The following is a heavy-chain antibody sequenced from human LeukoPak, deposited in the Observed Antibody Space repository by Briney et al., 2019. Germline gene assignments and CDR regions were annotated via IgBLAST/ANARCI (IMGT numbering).Heavy chain of an antibody. V-gene: IGHV4-30-4*01. CDR1: GGSISSGDYY. D-gene: IGHD6-6*01. CDR2: IYYSGST. Sequence: PSETLSLTCTVSGGSISSGDYYWSWIRQPPGKGLEWIGYIYYSGSTYYNPSLKSRVTISVDTSKNQYSLKLSSVTAADTAVYHCARRSSIAARPWNYWGQGTLVTVSS. CDR3: ARRSSIAARPWNY. J-gene: IGHJ4*02.